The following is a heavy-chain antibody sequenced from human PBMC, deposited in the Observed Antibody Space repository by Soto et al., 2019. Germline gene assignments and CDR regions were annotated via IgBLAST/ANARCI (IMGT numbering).Heavy chain of an antibody. Sequence: SETLSLTCTVSGGSISSYYWSWIRQPPGKGLEWIGYIYYSGSTNYNPSLKSRVTISVDTSKNQFSLKLSSVTAADTAVYYCARGGTALVRAEPTIDYWGQGTLVTVSS. CDR1: GGSISSYY. V-gene: IGHV4-59*01. J-gene: IGHJ4*02. D-gene: IGHD5-18*01. CDR3: ARGGTALVRAEPTIDY. CDR2: IYYSGST.